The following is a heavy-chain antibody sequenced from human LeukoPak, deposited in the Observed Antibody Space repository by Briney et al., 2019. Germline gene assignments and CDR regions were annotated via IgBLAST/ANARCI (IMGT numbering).Heavy chain of an antibody. D-gene: IGHD3-9*01. CDR1: GFTFSSYS. J-gene: IGHJ4*02. CDR3: ARGANYDILTGYYKGPSDFDY. V-gene: IGHV3-21*01. CDR2: ISSSSSYI. Sequence: GGSLRLSCAASGFTFSSYSMNWVRQAPGKGLEWVSSISSSSSYIYYADSVKGRFTISRDNAKNSLYLQMNSLRAEDTAVYYCARGANYDILTGYYKGPSDFDYWGQGTLVTVSS.